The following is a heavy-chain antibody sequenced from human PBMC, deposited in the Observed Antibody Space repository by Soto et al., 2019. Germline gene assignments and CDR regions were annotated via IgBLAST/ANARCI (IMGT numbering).Heavy chain of an antibody. J-gene: IGHJ4*02. CDR2: ISSSGSTI. Sequence: GGSLRLSCAASGFTFSDYYMSWIRQAPGKGLEWVSYISSSGSTIYYADSVKGRFTISRDNAKNSLYLQMNSLRAEDTAVYYCARDPRGITMVRGVNDYWGQGTLVTVSS. CDR3: ARDPRGITMVRGVNDY. V-gene: IGHV3-11*01. D-gene: IGHD3-10*01. CDR1: GFTFSDYY.